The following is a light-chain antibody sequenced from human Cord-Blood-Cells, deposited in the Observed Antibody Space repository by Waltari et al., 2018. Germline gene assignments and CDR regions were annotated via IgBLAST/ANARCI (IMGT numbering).Light chain of an antibody. CDR1: QSVSSSY. CDR3: QQYGSSSIT. V-gene: IGKV3-20*01. J-gene: IGKJ5*01. CDR2: GAS. Sequence: ETVLTQSPGTLSLSPGERATLSCRASQSVSSSYLAWYQQKPCQAPRLLIYGASSRATGIPDRFSGSGSGTDFTRTISRLEPEDFAVYYCQQYGSSSITFGQGTRLEIK.